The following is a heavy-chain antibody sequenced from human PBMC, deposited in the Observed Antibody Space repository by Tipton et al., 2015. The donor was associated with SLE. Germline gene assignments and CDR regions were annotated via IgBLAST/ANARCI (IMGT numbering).Heavy chain of an antibody. CDR1: GGTFSSYA. CDR3: ATSIFGVVTYAPFDY. V-gene: IGHV1-69*01. J-gene: IGHJ4*02. D-gene: IGHD3-3*01. CDR2: IIPIFGTA. Sequence: QLVQSGAEVKKPGSSVKVSCKASGGTFSSYAISWVRQAPGQGLEWMGGIIPIFGTANYAQKFQGRVTITADESTSTAYMELSSLRSEDPAVYYCATSIFGVVTYAPFDYWGQGTLVTVSS.